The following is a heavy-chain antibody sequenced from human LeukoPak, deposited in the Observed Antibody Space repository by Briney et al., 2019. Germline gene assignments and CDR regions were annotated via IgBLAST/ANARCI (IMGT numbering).Heavy chain of an antibody. J-gene: IGHJ4*02. CDR1: GYTFTGYY. V-gene: IGHV1-2*02. CDR2: INPNSGGT. Sequence: ASVKLSCKASGYTFTGYYMHWVRQAPGQGLEWMGWINPNSGGTNYAQKFQGRVTMTRDTSISTAYMELSRLRSDDTAVYYCARELRELLGAFDYWGQGTLVTVSS. D-gene: IGHD1-26*01. CDR3: ARELRELLGAFDY.